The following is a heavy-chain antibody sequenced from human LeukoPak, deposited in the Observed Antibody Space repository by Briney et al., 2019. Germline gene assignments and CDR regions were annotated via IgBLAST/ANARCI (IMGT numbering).Heavy chain of an antibody. Sequence: GGSLRLSCATSGSTFSSYSMNWVRQAPGKGLEWVSYISSSSSTIYYADSVKGRFTISRDNAKNSLYLQMNSLRDEDTAVYYCAREPDYDILTGYSRPPGGYYYGMDVWGQGTTVTVSS. CDR3: AREPDYDILTGYSRPPGGYYYGMDV. CDR1: GSTFSSYS. V-gene: IGHV3-48*02. D-gene: IGHD3-9*01. J-gene: IGHJ6*02. CDR2: ISSSSSTI.